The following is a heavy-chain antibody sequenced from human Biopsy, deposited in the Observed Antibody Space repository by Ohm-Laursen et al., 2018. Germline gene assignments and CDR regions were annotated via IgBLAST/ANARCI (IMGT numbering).Heavy chain of an antibody. CDR1: SRSIRSPDHR. Sequence: SQILSLTCTVSSRSIRSPDHRWNSVRRAPGKGLEWIGNIYYIWTTFYNPSLSRRVTMDLDTSSNQFSLKLKSVTPADTAVYFCARAYFYGLGTSNYFFDSWGQGALVTVSS. J-gene: IGHJ4*02. D-gene: IGHD3-10*01. CDR3: ARAYFYGLGTSNYFFDS. V-gene: IGHV4-30-2*03. CDR2: IYYIWTT.